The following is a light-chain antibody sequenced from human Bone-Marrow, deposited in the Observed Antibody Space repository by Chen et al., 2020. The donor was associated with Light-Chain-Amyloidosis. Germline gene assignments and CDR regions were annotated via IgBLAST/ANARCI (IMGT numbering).Light chain of an antibody. CDR1: SSDVGGDNH. Sequence: QSVLPQPASVSAPPGTAITISSTGTSSDVGGDNHVSWYQQHPDNAPKLMIYKVTTRPSWVPDRFSGSKSDNTASLTISGLQTEDEADYFCSSYTITNALVFGSGTKVTVL. CDR2: KVT. CDR3: SSYTITNALV. V-gene: IGLV2-14*01. J-gene: IGLJ1*01.